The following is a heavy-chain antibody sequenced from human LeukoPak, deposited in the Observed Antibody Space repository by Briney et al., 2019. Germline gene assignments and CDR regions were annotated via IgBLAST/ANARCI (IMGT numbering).Heavy chain of an antibody. J-gene: IGHJ4*02. CDR1: GFTFSSYA. V-gene: IGHV3-23*01. CDR2: ISGSDGST. CDR3: AYMRGLYYGIDY. D-gene: IGHD3-10*01. Sequence: GGSLRLSCAASGFTFSSYAMTWVRQAPGKGLEWVSRISGSDGSTYYADSVKGRFTISRDNSKNTLYLHMNSLRAEDTAVYYCAYMRGLYYGIDYWGQGTLVTVSS.